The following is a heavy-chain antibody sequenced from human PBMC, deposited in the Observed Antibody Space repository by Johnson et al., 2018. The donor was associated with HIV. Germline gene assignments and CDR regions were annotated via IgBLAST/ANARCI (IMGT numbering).Heavy chain of an antibody. CDR2: INWNGGRT. CDR3: ARGGPYDAGIIDAFDI. V-gene: IGHV3-20*04. D-gene: IGHD3-10*01. Sequence: VQLVESGGSVVRPGGSLRLSCAASGFTFDDYGMSWVRQAPGKGLEWVSGINWNGGRTGYADSVKGRFTISRDNAKNSLYLQMNSLRAEDTAVYYCARGGPYDAGIIDAFDIWGQGTMVTVSS. J-gene: IGHJ3*02. CDR1: GFTFDDYG.